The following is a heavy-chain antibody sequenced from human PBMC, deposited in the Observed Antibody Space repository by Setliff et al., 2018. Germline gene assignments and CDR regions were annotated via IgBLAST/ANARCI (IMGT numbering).Heavy chain of an antibody. Sequence: PGGSLRLSCAASGFTFDDYAMHWVRQAPGKGLEVVSGISWNSGSIGYADSVKGRFTISRDNAKNSRYLQMNSLRAEDMALYYCAKDGYCSGGSCSLAIYGMNVWGQGTTVTVS. CDR1: GFTFDDYA. V-gene: IGHV3-9*03. D-gene: IGHD2-15*01. J-gene: IGHJ6*02. CDR2: ISWNSGSI. CDR3: AKDGYCSGGSCSLAIYGMNV.